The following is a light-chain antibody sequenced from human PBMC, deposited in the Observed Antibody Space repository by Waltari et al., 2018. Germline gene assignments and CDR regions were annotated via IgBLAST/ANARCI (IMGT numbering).Light chain of an antibody. CDR3: CSYAGRLTFV. V-gene: IGLV2-11*01. J-gene: IGLJ1*01. Sequence: QSALTPPRPVSGSPGQSVTISCTGTSSDVGGYNYVPWFQLHPGKAPKHVFYDVNKWPSGVRKRFSGSESGYTASLTIAGLRTDDEAYYYCCSYAGRLTFVFGAGTSVTVL. CDR1: SSDVGGYNY. CDR2: DVN.